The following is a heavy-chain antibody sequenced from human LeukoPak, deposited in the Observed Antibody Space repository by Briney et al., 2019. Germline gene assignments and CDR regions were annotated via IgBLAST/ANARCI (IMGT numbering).Heavy chain of an antibody. J-gene: IGHJ5*02. CDR1: GYTFTSYG. D-gene: IGHD6-19*01. CDR2: ISAYNGNT. Sequence: GASVKVSCKASGYTFTSYGISWARQAPGQGLEWMGWISAYNGNTNYAQKLQGRVTMTTDTSTSTAYMELRSLRSDDTAVYYCARDPIGYSSGTNWFDPWGQGTLVTVSS. V-gene: IGHV1-18*01. CDR3: ARDPIGYSSGTNWFDP.